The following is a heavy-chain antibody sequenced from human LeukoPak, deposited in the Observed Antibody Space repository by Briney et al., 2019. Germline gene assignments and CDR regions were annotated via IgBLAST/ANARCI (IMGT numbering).Heavy chain of an antibody. Sequence: ASVKVSCKASGYTFSNYYMHWVRQAPGQGLEWMGIINPSGGSTSYAQKFQGRVTMTRDTSTSTVYMELSSLRSEDTAVYYCARDHHIVVVTAISSWYFDLWGRGTLVSVSS. CDR3: ARDHHIVVVTAISSWYFDL. CDR2: INPSGGST. J-gene: IGHJ2*01. CDR1: GYTFSNYY. D-gene: IGHD2-21*02. V-gene: IGHV1-46*01.